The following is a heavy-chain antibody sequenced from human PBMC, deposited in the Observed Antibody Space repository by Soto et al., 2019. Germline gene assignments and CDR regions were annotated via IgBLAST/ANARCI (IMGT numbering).Heavy chain of an antibody. CDR3: ARDSDYYSSGSFDY. Sequence: SETLSLTCSVSGDSISSSGYYWSWIRQRPGKGLEWIGNTYYSGSSYNNPSLKSRVTISVNTSKNQFSLNLRSVTAADTAVYYCARDSDYYSSGSFDYWGQGTLVTVSS. J-gene: IGHJ4*02. CDR1: GDSISSSGYY. V-gene: IGHV4-31*03. CDR2: TYYSGSS. D-gene: IGHD3-10*01.